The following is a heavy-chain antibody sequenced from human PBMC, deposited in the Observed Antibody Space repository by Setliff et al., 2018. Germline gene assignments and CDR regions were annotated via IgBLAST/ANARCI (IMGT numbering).Heavy chain of an antibody. CDR2: IGHSDVP. CDR1: GGSISSGDYY. J-gene: IGHJ2*01. CDR3: ARHGGWYFDL. V-gene: IGHV4-39*01. Sequence: SETLSLTCTVSGGSISSGDYYWSWFRQVPGKGLEWIAEIGHSDVPHYNPSLKSRVTISADTSKSEFSLRPNSVTAADSAVYYCARHGGWYFDLWGRGTLVTVSS. D-gene: IGHD2-15*01.